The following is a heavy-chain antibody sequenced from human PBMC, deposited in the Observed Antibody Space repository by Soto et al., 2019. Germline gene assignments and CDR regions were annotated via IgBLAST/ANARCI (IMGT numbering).Heavy chain of an antibody. CDR2: IKSKTDGGTT. Sequence: EVQLVESGGGLVKPGGSLRLSCAASGFTFSNAWMSWVRQAPGKGLEWVGRIKSKTDGGTTDYAAPVKGRFTISRDDSNNTLYLQMNSLKTEDTVVYYCTTDKTARAQDYYYYYGMDVWGQGTTVTVSS. CDR1: GFTFSNAW. J-gene: IGHJ6*02. D-gene: IGHD5-18*01. V-gene: IGHV3-15*01. CDR3: TTDKTARAQDYYYYYGMDV.